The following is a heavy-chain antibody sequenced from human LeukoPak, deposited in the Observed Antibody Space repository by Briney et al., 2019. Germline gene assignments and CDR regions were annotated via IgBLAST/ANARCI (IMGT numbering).Heavy chain of an antibody. V-gene: IGHV3-21*01. CDR1: GFTFSSYG. J-gene: IGHJ4*02. CDR2: ISSSSNYI. D-gene: IGHD6-13*01. CDR3: ARATGYDATFDY. Sequence: GGSLRLSCAASGFTFSSYGMHWVRQAPGKGLEWVSSISSSSNYIYYVDSMKGRFTISRDNAKNSLYLQMNSLRAEDTAVYFCARATGYDATFDYWGQGTLVTVSS.